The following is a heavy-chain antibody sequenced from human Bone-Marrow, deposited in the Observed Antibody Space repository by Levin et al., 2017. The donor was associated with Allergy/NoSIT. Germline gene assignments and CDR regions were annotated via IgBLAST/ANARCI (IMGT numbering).Heavy chain of an antibody. D-gene: IGHD5-18*01. CDR3: ARGGAPGYNMMTWE. J-gene: IGHJ4*02. CDR1: GFTFTRNP. CDR2: ISDDTKYK. Sequence: GGSLRLSCAASGFTFTRNPMYWVRQAPGKGLEAVAVISDDTKYKYYTDSVKGRFTISRDNSKDMVYLQMDSLRPEDTAVYYCARGGAPGYNMMTWEGGQGTLVTVSS. V-gene: IGHV3-30*04.